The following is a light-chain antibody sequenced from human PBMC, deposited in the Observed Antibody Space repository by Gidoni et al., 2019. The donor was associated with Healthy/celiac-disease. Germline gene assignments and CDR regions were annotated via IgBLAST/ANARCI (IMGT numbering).Light chain of an antibody. CDR1: QSVLYSSNNKNY. V-gene: IGKV4-1*01. CDR2: WAS. J-gene: IGKJ4*01. Sequence: DIVMTQSPDPLAVSLGERATIHCKSSQSVLYSSNNKNYLAWYQQQPGQPPKLLIYWASTRESGVPDRFSGSGSGTDFTLTISSLQAEDVAVYYCQQYYSTPLTFGGGTKVEIK. CDR3: QQYYSTPLT.